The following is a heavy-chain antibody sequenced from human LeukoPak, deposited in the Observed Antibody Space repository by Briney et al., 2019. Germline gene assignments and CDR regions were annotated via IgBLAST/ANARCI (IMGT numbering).Heavy chain of an antibody. Sequence: ASVKVSCKASGYTFTGYYMHWVRQAPGQGLEWMGWINPNSGGTNYAQKFQGRVTMTRDTSISTAYMELSRLRSDDTAVYYCASQSGSYYNQFDYWGQGTLVTVSS. CDR2: INPNSGGT. CDR1: GYTFTGYY. J-gene: IGHJ4*02. D-gene: IGHD1-26*01. CDR3: ASQSGSYYNQFDY. V-gene: IGHV1-2*02.